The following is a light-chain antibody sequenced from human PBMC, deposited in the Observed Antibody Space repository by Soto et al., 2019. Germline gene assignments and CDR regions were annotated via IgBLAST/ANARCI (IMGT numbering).Light chain of an antibody. J-gene: IGKJ2*01. Sequence: EIVMTQSPATLSVSPGERATLSCRASESVSNNLAWYQQKPGQAPRLLIYFASTRATGIPARFSGSGSGTEFTLTISSLQSEDFAVYYCQQYGSSPPDTFGQGTKLEIK. CDR3: QQYGSSPPDT. CDR1: ESVSNN. CDR2: FAS. V-gene: IGKV3-15*01.